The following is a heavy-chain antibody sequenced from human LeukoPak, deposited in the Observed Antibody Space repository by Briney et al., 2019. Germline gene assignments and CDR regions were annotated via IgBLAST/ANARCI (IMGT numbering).Heavy chain of an antibody. D-gene: IGHD6-19*01. CDR2: IYYSGST. V-gene: IGHV4-61*01. CDR3: ARCPMAGLNRLLLDY. Sequence: SETLSLTCTVSGGSVSSGSYYWSWIRQPPGKGLEWIGYIYYSGSTYYNPSLKSRITISVDTSKNQFSLKLSSVTAADTAVYYCARCPMAGLNRLLLDYWGQGTLVTVSS. J-gene: IGHJ4*02. CDR1: GGSVSSGSYY.